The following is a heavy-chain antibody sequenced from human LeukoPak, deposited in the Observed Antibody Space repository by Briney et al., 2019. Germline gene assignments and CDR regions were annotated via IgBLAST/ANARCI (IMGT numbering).Heavy chain of an antibody. Sequence: SETLSLTCAVYGGSFSGYYWSWIRQPPGKGLEWIGEINHSGSTNYNPSLKSRVTISVDTSKNQFSLKLSSVTAADTAVYYCARNYDSSGYYYGGGTNWFDPWGQGTLVTVSS. J-gene: IGHJ5*02. V-gene: IGHV4-34*09. CDR3: ARNYDSSGYYYGGGTNWFDP. CDR2: INHSGST. D-gene: IGHD3-22*01. CDR1: GGSFSGYY.